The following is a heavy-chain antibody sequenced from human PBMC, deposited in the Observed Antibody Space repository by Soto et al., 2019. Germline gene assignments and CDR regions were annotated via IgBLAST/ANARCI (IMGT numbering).Heavy chain of an antibody. CDR1: GYTLTTYY. CDR3: ASGRGCSSSGPCPKYYFDS. D-gene: IGHD2-2*03. Sequence: GASVKVSCKASGYTLTTYYIHWVRQAPGQGLEWMGIINPSSGSAGYAQKFQVSVTMTRDTPTSTFYLELSSLRSEDTAVYYCASGRGCSSSGPCPKYYFDSWGQGTLVSVSS. J-gene: IGHJ4*02. V-gene: IGHV1-46*03. CDR2: INPSSGSA.